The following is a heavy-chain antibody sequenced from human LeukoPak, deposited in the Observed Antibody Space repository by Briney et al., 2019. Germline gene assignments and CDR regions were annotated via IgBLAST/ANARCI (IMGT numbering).Heavy chain of an antibody. V-gene: IGHV4-34*01. Sequence: PSETLSLTCAVYGGSFSGYYWSWIRQPPGKGLEWIGEINHSGSTNYNPSLKSRVTISVDTSENQFSLKLSSVTAADTAVYYCAAVGSGTGAFDYWGQGTLVTVSS. CDR2: INHSGST. D-gene: IGHD2-8*02. J-gene: IGHJ4*02. CDR1: GGSFSGYY. CDR3: AAVGSGTGAFDY.